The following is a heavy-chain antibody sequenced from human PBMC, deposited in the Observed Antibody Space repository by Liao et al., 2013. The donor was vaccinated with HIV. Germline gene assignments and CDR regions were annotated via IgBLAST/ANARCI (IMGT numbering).Heavy chain of an antibody. Sequence: QVQLQQWGAGLLKPSETLSLTCAVYGGSFSGYYWSWIRQPPGKGLEWIGEINHSGSTNYNPSLKSRVTISVDTSKNQFSLKLSSVTAADTAVYYCARGRDSSSWFTGYFQHWGQDTLVTVSS. J-gene: IGHJ1*01. CDR1: GGSFSGYY. D-gene: IGHD6-13*01. V-gene: IGHV4-34*01. CDR3: ARGRDSSSWFTGYFQH. CDR2: INHSGST.